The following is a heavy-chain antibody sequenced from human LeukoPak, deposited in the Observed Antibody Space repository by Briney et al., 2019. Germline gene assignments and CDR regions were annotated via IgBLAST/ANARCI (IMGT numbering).Heavy chain of an antibody. CDR1: GASFSYYY. J-gene: IGHJ6*03. CDR3: VREAGDIVTVPGVEDYFYYYMDV. D-gene: IGHD2-2*01. Sequence: SETLSLSCGVPGASFSYYYWSWFRHPAGKALEWIGRLYPNGSASFHPSLKSRLTLSADTSANQFSLRLKSVTAADTAVYYCVREAGDIVTVPGVEDYFYYYMDVWGKGTTVTVSS. V-gene: IGHV4-4*07. CDR2: LYPNGSA.